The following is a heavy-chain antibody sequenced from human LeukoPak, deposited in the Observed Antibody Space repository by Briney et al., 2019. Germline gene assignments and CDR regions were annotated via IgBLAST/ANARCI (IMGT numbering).Heavy chain of an antibody. CDR3: AGAYYYYYMDV. V-gene: IGHV3-23*01. D-gene: IGHD1-26*01. CDR2: ISGSGGST. Sequence: PGGTLRLSCAASGFTFSSYAMNWVRQAPGKGLEWVSSISGSGGSTYYADSVKGRFTISRDNSKNTLYLHMNSLRAEDTAVYYCAGAYYYYYMDVWGKGTTVTISS. J-gene: IGHJ6*03. CDR1: GFTFSSYA.